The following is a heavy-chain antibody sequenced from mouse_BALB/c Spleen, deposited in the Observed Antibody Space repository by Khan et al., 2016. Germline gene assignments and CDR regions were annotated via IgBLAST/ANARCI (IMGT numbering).Heavy chain of an antibody. CDR1: GFSLSRYS. CDR2: IWGGGST. J-gene: IGHJ4*01. CDR3: ATGHDVTMYY. Sequence: QVQLKESGPGLVAPSQSLSITCTVSGFSLSRYSVHWIRQPPGQGLEWLGMIWGGGSTDYNSALKSRLNINKDNSKSQVFLKMNSLQTDETAMYXCATGHDVTMYYWRHRTSVTVSA. D-gene: IGHD2-12*01. V-gene: IGHV2-6-4*01.